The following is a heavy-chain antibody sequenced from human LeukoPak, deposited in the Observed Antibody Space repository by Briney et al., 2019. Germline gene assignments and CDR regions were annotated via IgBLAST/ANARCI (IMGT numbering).Heavy chain of an antibody. Sequence: ASVKVSCKASGYTFTSYDINWVRQATGQGLEWMGWMNPNSGNTGYAQKFQGRVTMTRDTSISTAYMELSRLRSDDTAVYYCARSSIYTRATDYWGQGTLVTVSS. CDR2: MNPNSGNT. CDR1: GYTFTSYD. D-gene: IGHD1-26*01. V-gene: IGHV1-8*01. CDR3: ARSSIYTRATDY. J-gene: IGHJ4*02.